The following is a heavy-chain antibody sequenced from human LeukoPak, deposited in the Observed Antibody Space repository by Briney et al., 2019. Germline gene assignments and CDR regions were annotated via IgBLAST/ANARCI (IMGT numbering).Heavy chain of an antibody. CDR2: MNPNSGNT. J-gene: IGHJ3*02. CDR1: GYTFTSYD. CDR3: ARVHCSSTSCYTARAFDI. Sequence: GASVTVSCTASGYTFTSYDINWVRQAPGKGLEWMGWMNPNSGNTGYAQKFQGRVTMTRNTSISTAYMELSSLRSEDTAVYYCARVHCSSTSCYTARAFDIWGQGTMVTVSS. D-gene: IGHD2-2*02. V-gene: IGHV1-8*01.